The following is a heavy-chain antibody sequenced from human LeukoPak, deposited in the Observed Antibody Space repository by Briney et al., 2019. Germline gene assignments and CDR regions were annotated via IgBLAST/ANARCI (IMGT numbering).Heavy chain of an antibody. Sequence: PGGSLRLSCAASGFTFGSYAMSWVRQAPGKGLEWVSAISGSGGSTYSADSVKGRFTISRDNAKNSLYLQMNSLRAEDTAVYYCASNKAYCGGDCPMSWGQGTLVTVSS. D-gene: IGHD2-21*02. CDR3: ASNKAYCGGDCPMS. V-gene: IGHV3-23*01. CDR2: ISGSGGST. J-gene: IGHJ5*02. CDR1: GFTFGSYA.